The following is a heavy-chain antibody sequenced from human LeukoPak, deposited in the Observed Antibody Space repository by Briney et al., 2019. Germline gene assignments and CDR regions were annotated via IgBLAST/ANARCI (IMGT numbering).Heavy chain of an antibody. D-gene: IGHD3-9*01. CDR2: ISSSSSYI. Sequence: GGSLRLSCAASGFTFSSYSMNWVRQAPGKGLEWVSSISSSSSYIYYADSVKGRFTISRDNAKNSLYLQMNSLRAEDTAVYYCARGFTYCDILTGSLDYWGQGTLVTVSS. V-gene: IGHV3-21*01. J-gene: IGHJ4*02. CDR3: ARGFTYCDILTGSLDY. CDR1: GFTFSSYS.